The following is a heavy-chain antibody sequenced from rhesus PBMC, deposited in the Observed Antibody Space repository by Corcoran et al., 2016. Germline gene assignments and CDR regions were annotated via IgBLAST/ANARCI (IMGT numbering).Heavy chain of an antibody. Sequence: QVQLKESGPGLVRPSETLSLTCAVSGASISSSWWSWLRQPLGKGLGWLGEVNGGGGSTASNPSLGRRVSISKDASNNQFSLKLTSVTAADTAMYYCARDDNNNGDWHFDFWGPGTPIIISS. J-gene: IGHJ2*01. CDR1: GASISSSW. CDR3: ARDDNNNGDWHFDF. V-gene: IGHV4-80*01. CDR2: VNGGGGST. D-gene: IGHD4-11*01.